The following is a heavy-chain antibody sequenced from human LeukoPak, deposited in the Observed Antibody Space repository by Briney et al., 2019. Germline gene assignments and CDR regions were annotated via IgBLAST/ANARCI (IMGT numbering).Heavy chain of an antibody. J-gene: IGHJ3*02. CDR2: IYYSGST. Sequence: SEALSLTCTVSGGSISSSSYYWGWIRQPPGKGLEWIGSIYYSGSTYYNPSLKSRVTISVDTSKNQFSLKLSSVTAADTAVYYCARRPAAMLIDAFDIWGQGTMVTVSS. CDR3: ARRPAAMLIDAFDI. D-gene: IGHD2-2*01. V-gene: IGHV4-39*01. CDR1: GGSISSSSYY.